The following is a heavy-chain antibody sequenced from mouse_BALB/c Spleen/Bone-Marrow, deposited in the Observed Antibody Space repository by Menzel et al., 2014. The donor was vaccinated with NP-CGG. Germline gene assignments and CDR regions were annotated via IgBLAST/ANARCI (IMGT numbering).Heavy chain of an antibody. J-gene: IGHJ2*01. CDR3: ARGLGLFDY. D-gene: IGHD4-1*01. V-gene: IGHV5-6-3*01. CDR2: INSNGDST. Sequence: EVKLMDSGGGLVQPGGSLKLSCAASGFTFSSYGMSWVRQTPDKRLELVATINSNGDSTYYPDSVKGRFTISRDNAKNTLYLQMSSLKSEDTAMYYCARGLGLFDYWGQGTTLTVSS. CDR1: GFTFSSYG.